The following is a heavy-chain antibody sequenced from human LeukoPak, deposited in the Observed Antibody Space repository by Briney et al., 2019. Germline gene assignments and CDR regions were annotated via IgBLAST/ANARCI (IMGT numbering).Heavy chain of an antibody. CDR3: ARGGSGYDSFYYYGMDV. V-gene: IGHV4-59*01. CDR1: GGSISSYY. D-gene: IGHD5-12*01. CDR2: IYDSGST. J-gene: IGHJ6*02. Sequence: PSETLSPTCTVSGGSISSYYWSWIRQPPGKGLEWVGYIYDSGSTNYNPSLKSRVTISVDTSKNQFSLKLSSVTAADTAVYYCARGGSGYDSFYYYGMDVWGQGTTVTVSS.